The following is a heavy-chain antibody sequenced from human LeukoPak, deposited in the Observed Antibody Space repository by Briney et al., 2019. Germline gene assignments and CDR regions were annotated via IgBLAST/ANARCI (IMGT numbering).Heavy chain of an antibody. D-gene: IGHD6-19*01. CDR3: ARDQYSSGWFDY. CDR1: GGSISSYY. V-gene: IGHV4-59*01. CDR2: IYYSGST. J-gene: IGHJ4*02. Sequence: SETLSLTCTVSGGSISSYYWSWIRQPPGKGLEWIGYIYYSGSTNYNPSLKSRVTISVDTSKNQFSLKLSSVTAADTAVYYCARDQYSSGWFDYWGQGTLVTVS.